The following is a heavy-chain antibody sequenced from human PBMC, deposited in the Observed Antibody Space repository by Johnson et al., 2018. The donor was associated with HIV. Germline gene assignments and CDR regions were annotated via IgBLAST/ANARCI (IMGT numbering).Heavy chain of an antibody. V-gene: IGHV3-30*18. CDR2: ISYDGSNK. Sequence: HVQLVESGGGVVQPGRSLRLSCAASGFTFSDYYMTWIRQAPGKGLEWVAVISYDGSNKYYADSMKGRLTISRDNSKNTLYLQINSLRTEDTAVYYCANLGDYSGLNGFDIWGQGTMVTVSS. CDR1: GFTFSDYY. J-gene: IGHJ3*02. CDR3: ANLGDYSGLNGFDI. D-gene: IGHD4-23*01.